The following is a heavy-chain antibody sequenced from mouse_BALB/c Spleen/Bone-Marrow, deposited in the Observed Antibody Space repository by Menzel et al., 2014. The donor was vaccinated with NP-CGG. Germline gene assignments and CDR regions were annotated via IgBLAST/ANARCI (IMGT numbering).Heavy chain of an antibody. V-gene: IGHV5-6-3*01. Sequence: EVKVVESGGGLVQPGGSLKLSCAASGFTFSSYGMSWVRQTPDKRLELVATINSNGGSTYYPDSVKGRFTISRDTAKNTLYLQMSNLKSEETAMYYCVRGNYGNYVDYFDFWGQGTTLTVSS. CDR2: INSNGGST. CDR1: GFTFSSYG. CDR3: VRGNYGNYVDYFDF. D-gene: IGHD2-1*01. J-gene: IGHJ2*01.